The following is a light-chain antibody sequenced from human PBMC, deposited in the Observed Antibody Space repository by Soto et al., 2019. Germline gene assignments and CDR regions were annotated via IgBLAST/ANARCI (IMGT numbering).Light chain of an antibody. CDR2: GAS. CDR3: QQYNNWPPYT. J-gene: IGKJ2*01. V-gene: IGKV3-15*01. Sequence: EIVMTQSPATLSVSPGERATLSCRAIQSVSSTLAWYQQKPGQAPRLLIYGASTRATGIPARFSGSGSGTEFTLTISSLQSEDFAVYYCQQYNNWPPYTFGQGTKLEIQ. CDR1: QSVSST.